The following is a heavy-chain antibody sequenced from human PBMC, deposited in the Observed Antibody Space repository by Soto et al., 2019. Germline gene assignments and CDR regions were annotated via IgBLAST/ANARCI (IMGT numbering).Heavy chain of an antibody. J-gene: IGHJ4*02. V-gene: IGHV3-33*01. CDR3: AADSSGNFDY. CDR1: GFTFSSYG. D-gene: IGHD3-22*01. CDR2: IWYDGSNK. Sequence: QVQLVESGGGVVQPGRSLRLSCAASGFTFSSYGMHWVRQAPGKGLEWVAVIWYDGSNKYYADSVKGRFTISRDNSKNTLYLQMNSLRAEDTGVYYCAADSSGNFDYWGQGTLVTVSS.